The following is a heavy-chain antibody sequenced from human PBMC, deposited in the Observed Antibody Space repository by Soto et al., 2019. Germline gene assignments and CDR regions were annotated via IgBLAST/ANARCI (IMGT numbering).Heavy chain of an antibody. CDR1: GFTFSSYA. Sequence: QVQLVESGGGVVQPGRSLRLSCAASGFTFSSYAMHWVRQAPGKGLEWVAVISYDGSNKYYADSVKGRFTISRDNSKNTLYLQMNSLRAEDTAVYYCARGNEVEGYYDAFDYWGQGTLVTVSS. CDR2: ISYDGSNK. CDR3: ARGNEVEGYYDAFDY. J-gene: IGHJ4*02. D-gene: IGHD3-22*01. V-gene: IGHV3-30-3*01.